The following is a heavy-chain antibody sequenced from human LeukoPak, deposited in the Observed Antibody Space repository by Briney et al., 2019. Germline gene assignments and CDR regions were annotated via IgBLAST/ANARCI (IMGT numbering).Heavy chain of an antibody. V-gene: IGHV3-7*01. CDR3: ARDLAYSRLDY. Sequence: PGGSLRLSCAASGFIFSNYWMGWVRQAPGKGLEWVASINPDGNRKYSADSVKGRFTISRDNAENSLYLQMNSLRVEDTAFYYCARDLAYSRLDYWGQGMLVTVSS. CDR1: GFIFSNYW. D-gene: IGHD5-18*01. J-gene: IGHJ4*02. CDR2: INPDGNRK.